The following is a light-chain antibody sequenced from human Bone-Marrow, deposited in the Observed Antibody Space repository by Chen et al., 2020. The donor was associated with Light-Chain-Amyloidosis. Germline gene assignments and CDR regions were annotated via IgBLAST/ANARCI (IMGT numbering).Light chain of an antibody. CDR1: DLPTKY. CDR2: RDT. J-gene: IGLJ2*01. Sequence: SYELTQPPSVSVSPGQTARITCSGDDLPTKYAYWYQQKPGQAPVLVIHRDTERPSGISERFPGSSSGTTATLTISGVQAEDEADSHCQSADSSGTYEVIFGGGTKLTVL. V-gene: IGLV3-25*03. CDR3: QSADSSGTYEVI.